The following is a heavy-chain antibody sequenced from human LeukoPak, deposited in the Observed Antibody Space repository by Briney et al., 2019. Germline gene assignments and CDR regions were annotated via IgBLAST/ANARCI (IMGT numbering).Heavy chain of an antibody. Sequence: PSQTLSLTCTISGGSISSGSYYWSWIRQPAGKGLEWIGRIYTSGSTNYNPSLKSRVTISVDTSKNQFSLKLSSVTAADTAVCYCARVSVRPDTGVDYWGQGTLVTVSS. CDR3: ARVSVRPDTGVDY. V-gene: IGHV4-61*02. CDR2: IYTSGST. D-gene: IGHD7-27*01. J-gene: IGHJ4*02. CDR1: GGSISSGSYY.